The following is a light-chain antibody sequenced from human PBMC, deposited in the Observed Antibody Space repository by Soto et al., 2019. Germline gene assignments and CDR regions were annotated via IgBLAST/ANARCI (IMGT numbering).Light chain of an antibody. CDR1: QSVSSN. Sequence: EIVMTQSPATLSVSPGERATLSCRASQSVSSNLAWYQQKPGQAPRLLIYGAFTRATGIPARFSGSGSGTEFPLTISSLQSEDFAVYYCQQYNNWPRTFGQGTKVEIK. J-gene: IGKJ1*01. V-gene: IGKV3-15*01. CDR2: GAF. CDR3: QQYNNWPRT.